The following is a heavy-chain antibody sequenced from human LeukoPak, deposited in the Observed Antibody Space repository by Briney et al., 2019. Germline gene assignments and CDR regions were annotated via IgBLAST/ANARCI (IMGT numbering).Heavy chain of an antibody. V-gene: IGHV1-18*01. CDR2: ISAYNGNT. J-gene: IGHJ4*02. CDR3: ARDRDCSSTSCYSD. D-gene: IGHD2-2*01. CDR1: GYTFTSYG. Sequence: GASVKVSCKASGYTFTSYGISWVRQAPGQGLEWMGWISAYNGNTNYAQKLQGRVTMTTDTSTSTAYMELSSLRSEDTAVYYCARDRDCSSTSCYSDWGQGTLVTVSS.